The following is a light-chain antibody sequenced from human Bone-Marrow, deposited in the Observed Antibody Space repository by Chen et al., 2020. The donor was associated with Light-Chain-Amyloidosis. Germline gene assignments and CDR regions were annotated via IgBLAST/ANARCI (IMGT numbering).Light chain of an antibody. Sequence: QSTLTQPASVSGPPGQSITISCTGSSSDVGNYNLFSWYQQHPGKAPKLMIFEVNKRPSGVSHRFSGSKSGNTASLTISGLLAEEEADYHCGSYAGSNTVVFGGGTKLTVL. CDR3: GSYAGSNTVV. V-gene: IGLV2-23*02. CDR2: EVN. CDR1: SSDVGNYNL. J-gene: IGLJ2*01.